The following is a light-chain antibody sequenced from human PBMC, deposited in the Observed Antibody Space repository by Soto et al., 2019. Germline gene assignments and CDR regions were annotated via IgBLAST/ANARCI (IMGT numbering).Light chain of an antibody. CDR2: GAS. CDR1: QSVSSDY. CDR3: QQYGNSRGT. Sequence: EIVLTQSPGTLSLSPGERATLSCRASQSVSSDYLAWYQQKPGQAPRLLIYGASIRATGISDRFSGSGSGTDFTLTISRLEPEDFAVYYCQQYGNSRGTFGQGTKVEIK. J-gene: IGKJ1*01. V-gene: IGKV3-20*01.